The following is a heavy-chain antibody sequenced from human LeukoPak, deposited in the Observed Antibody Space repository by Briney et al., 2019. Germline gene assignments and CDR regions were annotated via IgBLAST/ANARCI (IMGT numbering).Heavy chain of an antibody. CDR3: ARESAHKYNWNANNAFDI. Sequence: GGSLRLSCTASGFSFSNHYMRWIRQAPGKGLEWVAVIWYDGSNKYYADSVKGRFTISRDNSKNTLYLQMNSLRAEDTAVYYCARESAHKYNWNANNAFDIWGQGTMVTVSS. D-gene: IGHD1-1*01. V-gene: IGHV3-33*08. CDR2: IWYDGSNK. CDR1: GFSFSNHY. J-gene: IGHJ3*02.